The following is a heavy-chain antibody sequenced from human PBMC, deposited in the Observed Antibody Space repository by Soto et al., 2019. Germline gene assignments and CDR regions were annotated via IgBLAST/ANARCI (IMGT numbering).Heavy chain of an antibody. CDR1: GGSISRSDCY. CDR2: IYYSGST. CDR3: ARDSRYYEVDGFDM. J-gene: IGHJ3*02. Sequence: QVQLQESGPGLVKPSQTLSLTCTVAGGSISRSDCYWSWIRQPPGKGLEWIGNIYYSGSTYYNPSLKSRVTISIDTSKNQFSLKLSSVTAADTAVYYCARDSRYYEVDGFDMWGQGTMVTVSS. V-gene: IGHV4-30-4*01. D-gene: IGHD3-22*01.